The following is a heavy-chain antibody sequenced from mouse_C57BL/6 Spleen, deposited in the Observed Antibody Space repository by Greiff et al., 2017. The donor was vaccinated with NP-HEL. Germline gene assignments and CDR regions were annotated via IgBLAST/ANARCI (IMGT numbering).Heavy chain of an antibody. Sequence: QVQLQQPGAELVRPGTSVKLSCKASGYTFTSYWMHWVKQRPGQGLEWIGVVDPSDSYTNYNQKFKGKATLTVDTSSSTAYMQLRSLSTEDSAVYYCAGRDYGRPFDYWGTGTTLTVST. CDR1: GYTFTSYW. V-gene: IGHV1-59*01. D-gene: IGHD1-1*01. CDR3: AGRDYGRPFDY. J-gene: IGHJ2*01. CDR2: VDPSDSYT.